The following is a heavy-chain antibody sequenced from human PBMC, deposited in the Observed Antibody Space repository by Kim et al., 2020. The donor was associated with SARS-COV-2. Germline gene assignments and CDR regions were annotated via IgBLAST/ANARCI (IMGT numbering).Heavy chain of an antibody. CDR3: ARVGGYSSSWYPYYYYYGMDV. D-gene: IGHD6-13*01. J-gene: IGHJ6*02. V-gene: IGHV1-8*01. CDR2: MNPNSGNT. Sequence: ASVKVSCKASGYTFTSYDINWVRQATGQGLEWMGWMNPNSGNTGYAQKFQGRVTMTRNTSISTAYMELSSLRSEDTAVYYCARVGGYSSSWYPYYYYYGMDVWGQGTTVTVSS. CDR1: GYTFTSYD.